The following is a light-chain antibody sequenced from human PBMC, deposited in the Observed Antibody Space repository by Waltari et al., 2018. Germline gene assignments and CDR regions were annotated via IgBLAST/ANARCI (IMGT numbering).Light chain of an antibody. V-gene: IGKV1-5*03. CDR2: KAS. J-gene: IGKJ2*01. CDR3: QQYHTLYT. Sequence: DIQMTQSPSTLSASVGDRVNITCRASQSISSWLAWYQQKPGKAPKLLIYKASSLESGVPSRFSGSGSGTEFTLTISSLQPDDFATYYCQQYHTLYTFGQGTKLEI. CDR1: QSISSW.